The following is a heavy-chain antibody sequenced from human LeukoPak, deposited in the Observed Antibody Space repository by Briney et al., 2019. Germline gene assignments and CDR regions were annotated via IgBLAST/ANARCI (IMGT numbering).Heavy chain of an antibody. CDR1: GDSMSTYY. Sequence: PSETLSLTCTVSGDSMSTYYWSWIRQPPGKGLEWIGEINHSGSTNYNPSLKSRVTISVDTSKNQFSLKLSSVTAADTAVYYCARPGAYSSSWYGDNWFDPWGQGTLVTVSS. J-gene: IGHJ5*02. CDR2: INHSGST. D-gene: IGHD6-13*01. V-gene: IGHV4-34*01. CDR3: ARPGAYSSSWYGDNWFDP.